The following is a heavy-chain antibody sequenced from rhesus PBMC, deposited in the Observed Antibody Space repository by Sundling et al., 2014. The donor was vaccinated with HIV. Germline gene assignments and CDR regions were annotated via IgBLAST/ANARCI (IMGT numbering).Heavy chain of an antibody. CDR1: GFTFSNYG. CDR2: ITNGGGRT. D-gene: IGHD1-1-1*01. J-gene: IGHJ4*01. CDR3: TKDWVSGIGDY. Sequence: EVHLVESGGGLVQPGGSLRLSCAASGFTFSNYGMYWVRQAPGKGLEWISGITNGGGRTYYADSVKGRFTISRDNSENTLSLQMNSLGAEDTAVYYCTKDWVSGIGDYWGQGVLVTVSS. V-gene: IGHV3S42*01.